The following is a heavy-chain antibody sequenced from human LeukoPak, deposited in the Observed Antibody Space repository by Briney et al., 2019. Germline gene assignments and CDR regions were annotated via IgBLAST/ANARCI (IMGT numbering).Heavy chain of an antibody. CDR2: ISGSGEFI. J-gene: IGHJ4*02. CDR3: ARDDSHGYHFFDS. V-gene: IGHV3-21*01. CDR1: GFTFSSYS. Sequence: GGSLRLSCAASGFTFSSYSMNWIRQAPGKGLEWVSSISGSGEFIYYGDSVKGRVTTSRDNGKNSLYLQMNSVGPEDMAVYYCARDDSHGYHFFDSWGRGTLVTVSS. D-gene: IGHD3-22*01.